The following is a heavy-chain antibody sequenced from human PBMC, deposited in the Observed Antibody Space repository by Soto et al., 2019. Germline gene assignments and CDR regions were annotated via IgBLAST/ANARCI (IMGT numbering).Heavy chain of an antibody. V-gene: IGHV1-24*01. CDR1: GYTLNELS. D-gene: IGHD6-19*01. CDR3: ATEPPGSSGWQDY. CDR2: FDPEDGET. J-gene: IGHJ4*02. Sequence: GASVKVSCKVSGYTLNELSMHWVRQSPGKGLEWMGGFDPEDGETIYAQKFQGRVTMTEDTSTDTAYMELSSLRSEDTAVYYCATEPPGSSGWQDYWGQGTLVTVSS.